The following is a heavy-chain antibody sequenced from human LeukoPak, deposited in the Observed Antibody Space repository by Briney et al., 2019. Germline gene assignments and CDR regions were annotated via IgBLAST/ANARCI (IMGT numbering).Heavy chain of an antibody. CDR3: ARGHWSGYSYNWFDP. V-gene: IGHV1-3*01. J-gene: IGHJ5*02. CDR2: INAGNGNT. D-gene: IGHD3-3*01. Sequence: ASVKVSCKASGYTLTNYAMHWVRQAPGQRLEWVGWINAGNGNTKYSQKFQGRVTMTRTTSMSTAYMELNSLRSEDTAVYYCARGHWSGYSYNWFDPWGQGTLVTVSS. CDR1: GYTLTNYA.